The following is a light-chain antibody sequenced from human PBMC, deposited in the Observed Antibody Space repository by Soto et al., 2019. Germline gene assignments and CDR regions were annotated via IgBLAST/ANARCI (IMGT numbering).Light chain of an antibody. CDR1: QSLNGN. Sequence: EIVMTQSPATLSVSPGERATISCRASQSLNGNLAWYQQRPGQAPRLLIYRASTRVTGVPVRFSGSGSGTEFTLTISSLQSEDFAVYYCQQYNDWPSFGRGTKVEIK. CDR3: QQYNDWPS. J-gene: IGKJ1*01. CDR2: RAS. V-gene: IGKV3-15*01.